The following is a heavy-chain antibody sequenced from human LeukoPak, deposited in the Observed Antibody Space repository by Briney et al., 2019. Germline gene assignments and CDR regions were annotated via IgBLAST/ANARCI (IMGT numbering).Heavy chain of an antibody. J-gene: IGHJ4*02. CDR3: ARPSSSGWFGFDY. CDR2: IYPGDSDT. CDR1: GYSFTTYW. V-gene: IGHV5-51*01. Sequence: GESLKISCQGSGYSFTTYWIGWVRQMPGKGLEWMGIIYPGDSDTRYSPSFQGQVTISADKSISTAYLQWGSLKASDTAMYYCARPSSSGWFGFDYWGQGTLVTVSS. D-gene: IGHD6-19*01.